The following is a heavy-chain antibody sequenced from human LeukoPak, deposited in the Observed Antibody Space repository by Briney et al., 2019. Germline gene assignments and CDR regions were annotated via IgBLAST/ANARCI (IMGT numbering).Heavy chain of an antibody. CDR3: AREEYSYGLYYFDY. D-gene: IGHD5-18*01. J-gene: IGHJ4*02. V-gene: IGHV4-34*01. CDR1: GWSFSGYF. Sequence: SETLSLTCAVYGWSFSGYFWSWIRQPPGKGLEWIGEINHSGSTNYNPSLESRVSISIDTSKNQFSLELSSVTAADTAVYYCAREEYSYGLYYFDYWGQGTLVTVSS. CDR2: INHSGST.